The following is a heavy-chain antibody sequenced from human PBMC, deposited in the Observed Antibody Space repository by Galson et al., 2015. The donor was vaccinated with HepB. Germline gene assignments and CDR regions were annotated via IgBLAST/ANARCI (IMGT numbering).Heavy chain of an antibody. CDR3: VRARREVLRFFDSDH. J-gene: IGHJ4*02. Sequence: SLSPSCAAYGFTFSTYSMTCVRQAPGMGLEWVSSINSVSSHIYYEDSVRGRFTISRDNAKNSLSLRMNRLRVEDTAVYYCVRARREVLRFFDSDHWGQGTLVTVSS. V-gene: IGHV3-21*01. CDR1: GFTFSTYS. D-gene: IGHD3-3*01. CDR2: INSVSSHI.